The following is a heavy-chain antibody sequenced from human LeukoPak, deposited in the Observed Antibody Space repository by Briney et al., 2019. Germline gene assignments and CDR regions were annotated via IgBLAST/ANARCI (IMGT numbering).Heavy chain of an antibody. J-gene: IGHJ4*02. CDR1: GFTFSTYS. CDR2: ISSSSNDK. D-gene: IGHD7-27*01. CDR3: ARVATSGY. Sequence: GGSLRLSCAASGFTFSTYSMNWVGQVPGKGLEWVSSISSSSNDKYYADSVKGRFTISRDNAKNSLYLQMNSLRAEETGVYYCARVATSGYWGQGTLVTVSS. V-gene: IGHV3-21*01.